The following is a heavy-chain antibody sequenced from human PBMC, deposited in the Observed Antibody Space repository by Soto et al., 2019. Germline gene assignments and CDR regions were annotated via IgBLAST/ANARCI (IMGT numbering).Heavy chain of an antibody. Sequence: QVQLVQSGAEVKKPGSSVKVSCKASEGTFSSYAISWVRQAPGQGLEWMGGIIPIFGTANYAQKFQGRVTITADKSTSTAYMELSSLRSEDTAVYYCARHGTVYYYYGMDVWGQGTTVTVSS. J-gene: IGHJ6*02. D-gene: IGHD1-1*01. CDR2: IIPIFGTA. CDR1: EGTFSSYA. CDR3: ARHGTVYYYYGMDV. V-gene: IGHV1-69*06.